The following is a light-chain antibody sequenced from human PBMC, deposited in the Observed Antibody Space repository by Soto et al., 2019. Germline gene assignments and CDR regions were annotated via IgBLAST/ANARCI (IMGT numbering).Light chain of an antibody. CDR2: AAS. J-gene: IGKJ1*01. CDR1: QTISTY. Sequence: DIQMTQSPSSLSASVGDGVTITCRSSQTISTYLNWYQQKPGKAPQLLIYAASSLQSGVPSRFSGSGSGTDFTLVISSLQPEDSATYFCQQTYSTPRTFGQGTKVEIK. CDR3: QQTYSTPRT. V-gene: IGKV1-39*01.